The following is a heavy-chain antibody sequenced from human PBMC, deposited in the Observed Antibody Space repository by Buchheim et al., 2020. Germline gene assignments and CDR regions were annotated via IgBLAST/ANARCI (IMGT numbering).Heavy chain of an antibody. V-gene: IGHV3-30-3*01. J-gene: IGHJ6*02. D-gene: IGHD3-3*01. CDR3: ARDSLPDYDFWSGYYYYYGMDV. Sequence: QVQLVESGGGVVQPGRSLRLSCAASGFTFSSYAMHWVRQAPGKGLEWVAVISYDGSNKYYADSVKGRFTISRDNSKNTLYLQMNSLRAEDTAVYYCARDSLPDYDFWSGYYYYYGMDVWGQGTT. CDR1: GFTFSSYA. CDR2: ISYDGSNK.